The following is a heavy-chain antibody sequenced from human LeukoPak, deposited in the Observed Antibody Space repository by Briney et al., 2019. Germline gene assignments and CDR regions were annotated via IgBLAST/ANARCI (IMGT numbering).Heavy chain of an antibody. CDR1: GYSISSGYY. CDR2: IYHIGST. Sequence: PSETLSLTCTVSGYSISSGYYWGWIRQPPVKGLEWIGSIYHIGSTYYNPSLKSRVTISVDTSKNQFSLKLSSVTAADTAVYYCARAPDYYYYMDVWGKGTTVTISS. J-gene: IGHJ6*03. V-gene: IGHV4-38-2*02. CDR3: ARAPDYYYYMDV.